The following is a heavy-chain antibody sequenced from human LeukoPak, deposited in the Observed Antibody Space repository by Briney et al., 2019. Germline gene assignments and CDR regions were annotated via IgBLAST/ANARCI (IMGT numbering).Heavy chain of an antibody. V-gene: IGHV4-30-4*01. Sequence: SETLSLTCAVYGGSFSGYYWSWIRQPPGKGLEWIGYIYYSGSTYYNPSLKSRVTISVDTSKNQFSLKLSSVTAADTAVYYCARHYYDSSGYDAFDIWGQGTMVTVSS. D-gene: IGHD3-22*01. CDR3: ARHYYDSSGYDAFDI. CDR2: IYYSGST. J-gene: IGHJ3*02. CDR1: GGSFSGYY.